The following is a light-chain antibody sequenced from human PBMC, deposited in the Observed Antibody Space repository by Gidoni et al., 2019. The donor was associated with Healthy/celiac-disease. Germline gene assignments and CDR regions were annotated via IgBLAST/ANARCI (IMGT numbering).Light chain of an antibody. Sequence: DIQMTQSPSSLSASVGDRVTITCRASQSISSFLNWYQQTPGKPPNLLIYAAANLQSGVPSRFSGSGSGTDFTLTISSLQPEDFATYYCQQSYSSLYTFGQXTRLDIK. J-gene: IGKJ2*01. V-gene: IGKV1-39*01. CDR1: QSISSF. CDR2: AAA. CDR3: QQSYSSLYT.